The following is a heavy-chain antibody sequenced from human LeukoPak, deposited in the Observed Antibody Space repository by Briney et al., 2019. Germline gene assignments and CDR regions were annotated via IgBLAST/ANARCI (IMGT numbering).Heavy chain of an antibody. D-gene: IGHD1-26*01. CDR2: LYDDGST. V-gene: IGHV3-53*01. CDR1: GFTVSSNY. J-gene: IGHJ4*02. CDR3: ARGDRGYFDF. Sequence: GGSLRLSCAASGFTVSSNYMSWVRQAPGKGLEWVSVLYDDGSTYYADSVKGRFTISRDNSKNTLYLQMNSLRAEDTAVYYCARGDRGYFDFWGQGTLVTVSS.